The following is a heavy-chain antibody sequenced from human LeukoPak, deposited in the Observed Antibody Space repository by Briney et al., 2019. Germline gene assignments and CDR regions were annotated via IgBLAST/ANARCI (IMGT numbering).Heavy chain of an antibody. D-gene: IGHD5-24*01. CDR1: GGSISSYY. J-gene: IGHJ6*02. Sequence: SETLSLTCTVSGGSISSYYWSWIRQHPGKGLEWIGYIYYSGSTYYNPSLKSRVTISVDTSKNQFSLKLSSVTAADTAVYYCARDGHPLGMDVWGQGTTVTVSS. CDR3: ARDGHPLGMDV. V-gene: IGHV4-59*06. CDR2: IYYSGST.